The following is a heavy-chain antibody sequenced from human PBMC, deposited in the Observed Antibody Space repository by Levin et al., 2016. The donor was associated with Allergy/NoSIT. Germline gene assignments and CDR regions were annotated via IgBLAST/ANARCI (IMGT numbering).Heavy chain of an antibody. CDR3: ARDMAQWLRYGMDV. J-gene: IGHJ6*02. D-gene: IGHD6-19*01. CDR1: GFTFSSYW. V-gene: IGHV3-74*01. CDR2: INSDGSST. Sequence: LSLTCAASGFTFSSYWMHWVRQAPGKGLVWVSRINSDGSSTSYADSVKGRFTISRDNAKNTLYLQMNSLRAEDTAVYYCARDMAQWLRYGMDVWGQGTTVTVSS.